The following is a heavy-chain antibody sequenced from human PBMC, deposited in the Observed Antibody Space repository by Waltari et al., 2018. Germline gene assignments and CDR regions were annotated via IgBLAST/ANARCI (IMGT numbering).Heavy chain of an antibody. Sequence: VQLVESGGGLVQPGGSLRLSCAASGFSFSSYGMSWVRQAPGKGLDGVAHIVNDGSQKYYADSVKGRFTISRDNSKSMLYLQMDSLKAKDMAMYYGGQQLVGWFDPWGQGTLVTVSS. J-gene: IGHJ5*02. CDR1: GFSFSSYG. CDR2: IVNDGSQK. V-gene: IGHV3-30*02. D-gene: IGHD6-13*01. CDR3: GQQLVGWFDP.